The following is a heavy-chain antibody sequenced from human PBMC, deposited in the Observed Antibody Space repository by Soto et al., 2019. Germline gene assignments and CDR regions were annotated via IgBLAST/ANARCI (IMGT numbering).Heavy chain of an antibody. J-gene: IGHJ5*02. Sequence: QVQLVESGGGLVKSGGSLRLSCAASGFTFSDYYMSWIRQAPGKGLEWVSYISSSGSTIYYADSVKGRFTISRDNAKNSLYLQMNSLRAEDTAVYYCARDVSPYYYDSSGYLNWFDPWGQGTLVTVSS. V-gene: IGHV3-11*01. D-gene: IGHD3-22*01. CDR2: ISSSGSTI. CDR3: ARDVSPYYYDSSGYLNWFDP. CDR1: GFTFSDYY.